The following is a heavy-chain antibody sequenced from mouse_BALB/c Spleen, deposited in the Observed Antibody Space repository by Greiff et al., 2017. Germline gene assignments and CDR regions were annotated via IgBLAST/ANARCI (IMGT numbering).Heavy chain of an antibody. J-gene: IGHJ3*01. D-gene: IGHD2-1*01. CDR3: ARRGNYVEFAY. CDR1: GYTFTSYW. Sequence: VQLQQPGAELVKPGASVKLSCKASGYTFTSYWMHWVKQRPGQGLEWIGEINPSNGRTNYNEKFKSKATLTVDKSSSTAYMQLSSLTSEDSAVYYCARRGNYVEFAYWGQGTLVTVSA. CDR2: INPSNGRT. V-gene: IGHV1S81*02.